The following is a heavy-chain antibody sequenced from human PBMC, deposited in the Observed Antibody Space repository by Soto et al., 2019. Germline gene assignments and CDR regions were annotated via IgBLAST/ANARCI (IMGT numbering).Heavy chain of an antibody. J-gene: IGHJ4*02. V-gene: IGHV3-30*18. CDR3: AKNLGGDPFDY. CDR1: GFTFSSYG. Sequence: QVLLVESGGGVVQPGRSLRLSCAASGFTFSSYGMHWVRQAPGKGLEWVAVISYDGSNKYYADSVKGRFTISRDNSKNTLYLQMNSLRAEDTAVYYCAKNLGGDPFDYWGQGTLVTVSS. CDR2: ISYDGSNK. D-gene: IGHD1-26*01.